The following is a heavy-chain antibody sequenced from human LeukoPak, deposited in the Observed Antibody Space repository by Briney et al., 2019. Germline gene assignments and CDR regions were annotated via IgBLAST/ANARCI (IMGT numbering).Heavy chain of an antibody. Sequence: GGSLRLSCAASGFTFSRHAMNWVRQAPGKGLEWVSTITSSASYRYHSDSVKGRFTISRDNAKNSLYLQMNSLRVEDTAVYYCASENIVGTSGALFDYWGQGTLVTVSS. J-gene: IGHJ4*02. CDR3: ASENIVGTSGALFDY. CDR1: GFTFSRHA. V-gene: IGHV3-21*01. CDR2: ITSSASYR. D-gene: IGHD5-12*01.